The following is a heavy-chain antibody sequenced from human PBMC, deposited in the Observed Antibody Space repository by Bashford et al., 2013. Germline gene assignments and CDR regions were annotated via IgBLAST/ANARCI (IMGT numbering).Heavy chain of an antibody. CDR3: ARGGSGGFSYFYYY. J-gene: IGHJ4*02. CDR2: IYSGGST. Sequence: RQAPGKGLEWVSVIYSGGSTYYADSVKGRFTVSRDTSRNTLYLQMNSLRAEDTAVYYCARGGSGGFSYFYYYWGQGTLVTVSS. D-gene: IGHD3-22*01. V-gene: IGHV3-53*01.